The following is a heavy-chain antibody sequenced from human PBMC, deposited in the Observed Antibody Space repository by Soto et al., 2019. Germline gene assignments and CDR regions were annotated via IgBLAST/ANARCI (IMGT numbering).Heavy chain of an antibody. D-gene: IGHD6-19*01. J-gene: IGHJ4*02. CDR1: GVSFNSYY. CDR3: ARHSSAWYRPFDF. V-gene: IGHV4-59*01. CDR2: INYFGTT. Sequence: QVQLQESGPGLVKPLETLSLTCNVSGVSFNSYYWSWIRQPPGKGLEWIGYINYFGTTEYNPSLKSRVTISSDTSKTHFSLRVTSVTASDTAMYYCARHSSAWYRPFDFWGQRSLVTVSS.